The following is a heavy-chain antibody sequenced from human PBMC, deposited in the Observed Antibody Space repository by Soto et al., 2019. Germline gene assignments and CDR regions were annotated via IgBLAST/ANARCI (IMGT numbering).Heavy chain of an antibody. Sequence: PGGSLRLSCAASGFTFSSYSMNWVRQAPGKGLEWVSYISSSSSTIYYADSVKGRFTISRDNAKNSLYLQMNSLRAEDTAVYYCARDSYDISGYSALGDYWGQGTLVIVSS. CDR1: GFTFSSYS. V-gene: IGHV3-48*01. CDR2: ISSSSSTI. J-gene: IGHJ4*02. D-gene: IGHD3-22*01. CDR3: ARDSYDISGYSALGDY.